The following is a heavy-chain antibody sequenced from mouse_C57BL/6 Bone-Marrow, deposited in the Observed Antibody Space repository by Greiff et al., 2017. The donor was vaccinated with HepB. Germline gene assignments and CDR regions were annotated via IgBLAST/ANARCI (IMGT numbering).Heavy chain of an antibody. J-gene: IGHJ1*03. CDR3: ASYYDYDKGYFDV. D-gene: IGHD2-4*01. Sequence: VQLQQSGAELAKPGASVKLSCKASGYTFTSYWMHWVIQRPGQGLEWIGYINPSSGYTKYNQKFKDKATLTADKSSSTAYMQLSSLTYEDSAVYYCASYYDYDKGYFDVWGTGTTVTVSS. V-gene: IGHV1-7*01. CDR2: INPSSGYT. CDR1: GYTFTSYW.